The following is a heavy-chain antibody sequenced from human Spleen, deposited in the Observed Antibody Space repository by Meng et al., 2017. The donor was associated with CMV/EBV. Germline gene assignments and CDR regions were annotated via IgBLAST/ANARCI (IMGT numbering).Heavy chain of an antibody. Sequence: LSCAASGFTFSSYAMHWVRQAPGKGLEWVAVISYDGSNKYYADSAKGRFTISRDNSKNTLYLQMNSLRAEDTAVYYCAREGRRLATDYWGQGTLVTVSS. CDR3: AREGRRLATDY. J-gene: IGHJ4*02. D-gene: IGHD6-19*01. V-gene: IGHV3-30-3*01. CDR1: GFTFSSYA. CDR2: ISYDGSNK.